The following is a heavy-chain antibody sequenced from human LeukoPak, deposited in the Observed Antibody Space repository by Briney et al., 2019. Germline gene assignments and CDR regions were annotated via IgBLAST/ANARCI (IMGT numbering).Heavy chain of an antibody. CDR1: GYTFTSYG. CDR2: ISAYNGNT. J-gene: IGHJ4*02. D-gene: IGHD2-21*02. Sequence: ASVKVSCKASGYTFTSYGISWVRQAPGQGLEWMGWISAYNGNTNYAQKLQGRVTMTTDTSTSTAYMELRSLRSDDTAVYYCARDRFSVLVVVTAIFDYWGQGTLVTVSS. V-gene: IGHV1-18*01. CDR3: ARDRFSVLVVVTAIFDY.